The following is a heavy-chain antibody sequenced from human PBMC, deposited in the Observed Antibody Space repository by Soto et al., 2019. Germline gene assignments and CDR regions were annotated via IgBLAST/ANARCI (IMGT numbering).Heavy chain of an antibody. Sequence: GGSLRLSCAASGFTFSSYAMSWVRQAPGKGLEWVSAISGSGGSTYYADSVKGRFTISRDNSKNTLYLQMNSQRAEDTAVYYCARTLTTVTPFVSYYDYYYMDVWGKGTTVTVSS. J-gene: IGHJ6*03. CDR2: ISGSGGST. CDR1: GFTFSSYA. V-gene: IGHV3-23*01. CDR3: ARTLTTVTPFVSYYDYYYMDV. D-gene: IGHD4-17*01.